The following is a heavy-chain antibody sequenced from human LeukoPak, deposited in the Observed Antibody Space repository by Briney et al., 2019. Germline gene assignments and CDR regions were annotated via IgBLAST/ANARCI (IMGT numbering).Heavy chain of an antibody. D-gene: IGHD6-6*01. CDR3: ARGLYSSSSRPTSEEFDY. Sequence: ASVKVSCKASGYTFTSYDINWVRQATGQGLEWMGWMNPNSGNTGYAQKFQGRVTITRNTSISTAYMELSSLRSEDTAVYYCARGLYSSSSRPTSEEFDYWGQGTLVTVSS. V-gene: IGHV1-8*03. CDR2: MNPNSGNT. CDR1: GYTFTSYD. J-gene: IGHJ4*02.